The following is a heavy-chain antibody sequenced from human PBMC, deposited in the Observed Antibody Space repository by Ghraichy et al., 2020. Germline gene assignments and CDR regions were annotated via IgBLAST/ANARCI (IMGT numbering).Heavy chain of an antibody. D-gene: IGHD2-2*01. CDR1: GYTFTSYD. CDR3: ARGGYYSSTSCYLMGYYYYYGMDV. CDR2: MNPNSGNT. V-gene: IGHV1-8*01. J-gene: IGHJ6*02. Sequence: ASVKVSCKASGYTFTSYDINWVRQATGQGLEWMGWMNPNSGNTGYAQKFQGRVTMTRNTSISTAYMELSSLRSEDTAVYYCARGGYYSSTSCYLMGYYYYYGMDVWGQGTTVTVSS.